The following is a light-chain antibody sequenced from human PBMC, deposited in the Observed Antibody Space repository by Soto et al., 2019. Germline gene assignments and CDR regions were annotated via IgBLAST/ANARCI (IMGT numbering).Light chain of an antibody. V-gene: IGKV1-39*01. J-gene: IGKJ3*01. CDR2: AAS. Sequence: DIQMTQSPSSLSASVGDRVTITCRASQSISSYLNWYQQKPGKAPKLLIYAASSLQSGVPSRFSGSGSGTDFTLTISSLQPEDFATYYCQQSYSTPHFGPGTKVGIK. CDR3: QQSYSTPH. CDR1: QSISSY.